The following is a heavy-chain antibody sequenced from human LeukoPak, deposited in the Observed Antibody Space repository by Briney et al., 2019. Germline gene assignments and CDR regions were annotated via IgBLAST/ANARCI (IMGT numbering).Heavy chain of an antibody. J-gene: IGHJ4*02. D-gene: IGHD6-13*01. CDR2: ILNSGNT. CDR3: AGALYSASWAY. CDR1: GGSISNYY. Sequence: SETLSLTCTDSGGSISNYYWSWIRHNPGKGVESIGYILNSGNTNYSLTLKFRVTISVDTSKIQFSLELSSVTTSDTAVYYCAGALYSASWAYWGPGTLVTVSS. V-gene: IGHV4-59*01.